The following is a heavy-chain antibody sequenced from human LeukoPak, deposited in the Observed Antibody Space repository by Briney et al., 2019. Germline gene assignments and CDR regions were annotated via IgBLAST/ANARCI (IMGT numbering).Heavy chain of an antibody. D-gene: IGHD3/OR15-3a*01. V-gene: IGHV3-23*01. CDR1: GFTFSSYA. CDR3: AKSRGLVHAFDI. Sequence: GGSLRLSCAASGFTFSSYAMSWVRQAPGKGLEWVSAISGSGGSTYYADSVKGLFTISRDNSKNTLYLQMNSLRAEDTAVYYCAKSRGLVHAFDIWGQGTMVTVSS. J-gene: IGHJ3*02. CDR2: ISGSGGST.